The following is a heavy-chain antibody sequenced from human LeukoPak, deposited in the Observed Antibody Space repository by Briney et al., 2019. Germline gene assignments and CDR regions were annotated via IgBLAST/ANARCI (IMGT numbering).Heavy chain of an antibody. Sequence: GGSLRLSCAASGFTFDDYAMHWVRQAPGKGLEWVSGISWNSGSIGYADSVNGRFTISRDNAKNSLYLQMNSLRAEDTALYYCAKDTQAAVAAYYFDYWGQGTLVTVSS. CDR3: AKDTQAAVAAYYFDY. CDR1: GFTFDDYA. D-gene: IGHD6-19*01. V-gene: IGHV3-9*01. CDR2: ISWNSGSI. J-gene: IGHJ4*02.